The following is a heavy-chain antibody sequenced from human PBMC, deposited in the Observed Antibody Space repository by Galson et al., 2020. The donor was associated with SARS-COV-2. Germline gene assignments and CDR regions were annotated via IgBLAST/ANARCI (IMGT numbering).Heavy chain of an antibody. D-gene: IGHD6-19*01. CDR1: GYTITGYY. CDR3: ALAVQGQSYYYGMDV. V-gene: IGHV1-2*02. CDR2: INPTSGGT. Sequence: ASVPVSCKASGYTITGYYMHWVRQAPRQGLEWMGWINPTSGGTNYAQQFHRRVTMTRATSISTAYMELCRLTSDDTAVYYCALAVQGQSYYYGMDVWGQGTTVTVSS. J-gene: IGHJ6*02.